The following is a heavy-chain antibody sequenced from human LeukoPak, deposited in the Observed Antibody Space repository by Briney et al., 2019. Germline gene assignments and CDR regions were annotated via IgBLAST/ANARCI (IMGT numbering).Heavy chain of an antibody. D-gene: IGHD3-9*01. CDR3: ARLDILTGNYYYFEY. CDR1: GFTFSSYC. J-gene: IGHJ4*02. V-gene: IGHV3-74*01. CDR2: IKSDGSVT. Sequence: GGSLRLSCAASGFTFSSYCMHWVRQAPGKGLVWVSRIKSDGSVTTYADSVKGRFTISRDNAKNTLYLQMNSLRAEDTVVYFCARLDILTGNYYYFEYWGQGSLVTVSS.